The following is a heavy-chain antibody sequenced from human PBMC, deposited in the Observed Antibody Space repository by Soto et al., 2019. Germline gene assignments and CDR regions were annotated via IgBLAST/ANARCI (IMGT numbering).Heavy chain of an antibody. Sequence: SETLSLTCTVSGGSISSSSYYWGWIRQPPGKGLEWIGSIYYSGSTYYNPSLKSRVTISVDTSKNQFSLKLSSVTAADTAVYYCARHSFDEEQQLESPYYFDYWGQGTLVTVSS. D-gene: IGHD6-13*01. J-gene: IGHJ4*02. V-gene: IGHV4-39*01. CDR3: ARHSFDEEQQLESPYYFDY. CDR2: IYYSGST. CDR1: GGSISSSSYY.